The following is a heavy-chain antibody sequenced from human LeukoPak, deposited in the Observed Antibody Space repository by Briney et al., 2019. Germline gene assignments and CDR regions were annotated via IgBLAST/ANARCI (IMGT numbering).Heavy chain of an antibody. D-gene: IGHD2-8*02. CDR1: GFTFSGSA. CDR3: TSGTVLVTR. Sequence: GGSLRLPCAASGFTFSGSAMHWVRQASGKGLEWVGRIRSKANSYATAYAASVKGRFTISRDDSKNTAYLQMNSLKTEDTAVYYCTSGTVLVTRWGQGTLVTVSS. V-gene: IGHV3-73*01. J-gene: IGHJ4*02. CDR2: IRSKANSYAT.